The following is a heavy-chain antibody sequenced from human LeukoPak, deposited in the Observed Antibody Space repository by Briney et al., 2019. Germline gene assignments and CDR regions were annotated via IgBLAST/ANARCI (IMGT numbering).Heavy chain of an antibody. J-gene: IGHJ6*02. CDR1: GGTFSSYA. CDR3: AKRDITMIVVAIQDYYYYYGMDV. V-gene: IGHV1-69*13. D-gene: IGHD3-22*01. Sequence: SVKVSCKASGGTFSSYAISWVRQAPGQGLEWMGGIIPIFGTANYAQKFQGRVTITADESTSTAYMELSSLRSEDTAVYYCAKRDITMIVVAIQDYYYYYGMDVWGQGTTVTVSS. CDR2: IIPIFGTA.